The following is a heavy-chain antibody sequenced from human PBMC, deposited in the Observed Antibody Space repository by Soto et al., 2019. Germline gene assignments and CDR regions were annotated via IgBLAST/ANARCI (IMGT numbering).Heavy chain of an antibody. CDR1: GGTITYYY. CDR2: IFDGGSA. D-gene: IGHD4-17*01. V-gene: IGHV4-59*12. J-gene: IGHJ6*02. Sequence: SETLSLTCTVSGGTITYYYWSWIRQAPGKGLEWLGYIFDGGSANYNPSLKSRVSFSLDKSQNQLSLKLTSVTGADTAIYYCVSVEGTPTVTGDYYYAADAWGQGIAVTVSS. CDR3: VSVEGTPTVTGDYYYAADA.